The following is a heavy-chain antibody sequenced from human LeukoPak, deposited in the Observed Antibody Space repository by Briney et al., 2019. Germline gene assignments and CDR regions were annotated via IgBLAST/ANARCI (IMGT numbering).Heavy chain of an antibody. Sequence: SVKVSCKASGGTFSSYAISWVRQAPGQGLEWMGGIIPIFGTANYAQKFQGRVTITADKSTSTAYMELSSLRSDDTAVYYCARVPLSRLPRFDPWGQGTLVTVSS. CDR2: IIPIFGTA. J-gene: IGHJ5*02. D-gene: IGHD6-25*01. V-gene: IGHV1-69*06. CDR3: ARVPLSRLPRFDP. CDR1: GGTFSSYA.